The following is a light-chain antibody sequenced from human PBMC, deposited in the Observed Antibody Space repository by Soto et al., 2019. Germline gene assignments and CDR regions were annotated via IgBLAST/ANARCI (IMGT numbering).Light chain of an antibody. CDR1: QSISPW. CDR2: KAT. Sequence: NQMTQGASTLSASVGDRVTITCRASQSISPWLAWYQKTPRKAPKFLIQKATSVASGLPSRCSGSASGTEFTLTISSLQPDYFATYYCQQYYSYPITFGQRTRLETK. J-gene: IGKJ5*01. V-gene: IGKV1-5*03. CDR3: QQYYSYPIT.